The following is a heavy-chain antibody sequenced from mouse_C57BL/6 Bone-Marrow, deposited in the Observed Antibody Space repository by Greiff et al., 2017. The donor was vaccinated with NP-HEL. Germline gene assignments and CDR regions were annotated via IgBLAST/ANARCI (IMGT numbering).Heavy chain of an antibody. CDR3: ARAYYGSNYYAMDY. Sequence: EVKLVESGGGLVQSGRSLRLSCATSGFTFSDFYMEWVRQAPGKGLEWIAASRNKANDYTTEYSASVKGRFIVSRDTSQSILYLQMNALRAEDTAIYYCARAYYGSNYYAMDYWGQGTSVTVSS. CDR1: GFTFSDFY. J-gene: IGHJ4*01. CDR2: SRNKANDYTT. D-gene: IGHD1-1*01. V-gene: IGHV7-1*01.